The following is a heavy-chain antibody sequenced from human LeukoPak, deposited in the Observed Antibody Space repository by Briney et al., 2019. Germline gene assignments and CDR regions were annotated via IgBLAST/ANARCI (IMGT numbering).Heavy chain of an antibody. CDR2: ISSSSSYI. CDR1: GFTFSSYS. V-gene: IGHV3-21*01. CDR3: ARVENIVATMGIDY. Sequence: GGSLRLSCAASGFTFSSYSMNWVRQAPGKGLEWVSSISSSSSYIYYADSVKGRFTISRDNAKNSLYLQMNSLRDEDTAVYYCARVENIVATMGIDYWGQGTLVTVSS. J-gene: IGHJ4*02. D-gene: IGHD5-12*01.